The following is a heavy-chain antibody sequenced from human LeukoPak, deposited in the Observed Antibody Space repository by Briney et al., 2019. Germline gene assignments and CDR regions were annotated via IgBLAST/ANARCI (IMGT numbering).Heavy chain of an antibody. CDR1: GYTFTGYY. CDR2: INPNSGGT. J-gene: IGHJ4*02. CDR3: ARDNLYSGSSIIDY. Sequence: ASVKVSCKASGYTFTGYYMHWVRQAPGQGLKWMGWINPNSGGTNYAQKFQGGVTMTRDTSINTAYMELSGLRSDDTALYYCARDNLYSGSSIIDYWGQGTLVTVSS. V-gene: IGHV1-2*02. D-gene: IGHD1-26*01.